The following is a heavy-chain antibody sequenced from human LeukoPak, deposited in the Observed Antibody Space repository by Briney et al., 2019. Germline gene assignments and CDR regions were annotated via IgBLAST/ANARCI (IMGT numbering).Heavy chain of an antibody. CDR2: IKSKTDSGTT. Sequence: PGGSLSLSCASSGFTLSNAWMSWGRHAPGKWLEWVGRIKSKTDSGTTDDAAPVKGRFTISRDDSKNTLYVQMNSLKTEDTAVYYCTTDGGSYGNYWGQGTLVTVSS. CDR1: GFTLSNAW. D-gene: IGHD1-26*01. V-gene: IGHV3-15*01. J-gene: IGHJ4*02. CDR3: TTDGGSYGNY.